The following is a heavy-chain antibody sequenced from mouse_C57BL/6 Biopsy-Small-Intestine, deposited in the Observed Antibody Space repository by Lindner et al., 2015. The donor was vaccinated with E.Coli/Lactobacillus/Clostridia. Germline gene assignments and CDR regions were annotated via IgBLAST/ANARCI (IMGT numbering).Heavy chain of an antibody. Sequence: VQLQESGPELVKPGASVKISCKASGFSFTDYNVNWVKQSNGKRLERIGVINPKYGTTNYNQKFKGKATLTVDQSSSTAYMQLNSLTSEDSAVYYCARTIYYDYGYAMDYWGQGTSVTVSS. CDR2: INPKYGTT. CDR3: ARTIYYDYGYAMDY. V-gene: IGHV1-39*01. D-gene: IGHD2-4*01. J-gene: IGHJ4*01. CDR1: GFSFTDYN.